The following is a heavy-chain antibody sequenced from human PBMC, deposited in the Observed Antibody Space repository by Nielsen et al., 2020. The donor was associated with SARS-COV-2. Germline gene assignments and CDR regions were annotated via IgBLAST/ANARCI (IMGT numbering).Heavy chain of an antibody. D-gene: IGHD3-9*01. J-gene: IGHJ4*02. CDR2: IIPIFGTA. Sequence: SVKVSCKASGGTFSSYATSWVRQAPGQGLEWMGGIIPIFGTANYAQKFRGRVTITADESTSTAYMELSSLRSEDTAVYYCATVYYDILTGYRYWGQGTLVTVSS. CDR1: GGTFSSYA. CDR3: ATVYYDILTGYRY. V-gene: IGHV1-69*13.